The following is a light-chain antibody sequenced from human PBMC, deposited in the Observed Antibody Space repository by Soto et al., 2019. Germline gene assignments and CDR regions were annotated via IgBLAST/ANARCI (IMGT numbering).Light chain of an antibody. V-gene: IGKV1-8*01. CDR3: QQYYSYPLYT. CDR2: AAS. CDR1: QGISSY. Sequence: AIRMTQSPSSLSASTGDRVTITCRASQGISSYLAWYQQKPGKAPKLLIYAASTLQSGVPSRFSGSGSGTDFTLTISCLQSEDFATYYCQQYYSYPLYTFGQGTQLEIK. J-gene: IGKJ2*01.